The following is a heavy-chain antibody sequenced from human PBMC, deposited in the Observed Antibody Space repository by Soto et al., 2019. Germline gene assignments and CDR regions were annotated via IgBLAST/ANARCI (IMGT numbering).Heavy chain of an antibody. CDR2: IRAYNGNT. J-gene: IGHJ5*02. CDR1: GYTFTSYG. CDR3: AREGVGPRGITMVRGVIKTPLHWFDP. Sequence: GASVKVSCKASGYTFTSYGISWVRQAPGQGLEWMGWIRAYNGNTNYAQKLQGRVTMITDTSTSTAYMELRSLRSDDTAVYYCAREGVGPRGITMVRGVIKTPLHWFDPWGQGTLVTVSS. D-gene: IGHD3-10*01. V-gene: IGHV1-18*01.